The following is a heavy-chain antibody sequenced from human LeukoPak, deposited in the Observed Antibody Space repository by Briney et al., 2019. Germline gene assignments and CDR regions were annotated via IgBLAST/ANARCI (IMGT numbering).Heavy chain of an antibody. J-gene: IGHJ6*03. Sequence: ASVKVSCKASGYTFTNYGISWVRQAPGQGLEWMGWITTYTGNTNYAQNLQGRVTMTRNTSISTAYMELSSLRSEDTAVYYCARGRWCGTMTRGKDYMDVWGKGTTVTVSS. V-gene: IGHV1-18*01. D-gene: IGHD3-3*01. CDR2: ITTYTGNT. CDR1: GYTFTNYG. CDR3: ARGRWCGTMTRGKDYMDV.